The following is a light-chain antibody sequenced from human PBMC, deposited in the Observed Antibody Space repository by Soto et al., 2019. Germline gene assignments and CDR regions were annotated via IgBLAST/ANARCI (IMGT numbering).Light chain of an antibody. J-gene: IGLJ3*02. CDR1: TNDVGFYNL. Sequence: QSVLTQPASVSGSPGQSITISCSGTTNDVGFYNLVSWYQQHPGKAPKLVIYVVYKRPSGVSNRFSGSGSDKMASLTISGLQSEDEADNYCPSYANRLWVFGGGTKLTAL. V-gene: IGLV2-23*02. CDR2: VVY. CDR3: PSYANRLWV.